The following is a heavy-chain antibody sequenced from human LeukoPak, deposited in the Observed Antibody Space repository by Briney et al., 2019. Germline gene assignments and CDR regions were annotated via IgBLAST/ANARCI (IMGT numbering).Heavy chain of an antibody. D-gene: IGHD6-13*01. CDR3: AKGYSSSPMGYFQH. CDR1: GXTFDDYT. CDR2: ISWDGGST. J-gene: IGHJ1*01. Sequence: SGGSLRLSWAASGXTFDDYTMHWVRQAPGKGLEWVSLISWDGGSTYYADSVKGRFTISRDNSKNSLYLQMNSLRTEDTALYYCAKGYSSSPMGYFQHWGQGTLVTVSS. V-gene: IGHV3-43*01.